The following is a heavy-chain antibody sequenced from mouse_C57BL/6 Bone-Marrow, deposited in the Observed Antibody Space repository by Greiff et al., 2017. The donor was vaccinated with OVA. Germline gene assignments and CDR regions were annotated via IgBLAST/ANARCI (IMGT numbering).Heavy chain of an antibody. CDR1: GYTFTSYW. V-gene: IGHV1-69*01. J-gene: IGHJ1*03. CDR3: ARDGTTVVPYLYFDV. CDR2: IDPSDSYT. D-gene: IGHD1-1*01. Sequence: VQLQQPGAELVMPGASVKLSCKASGYTFTSYWMHWVKQRPGQGLEWIGEIDPSDSYTNYNQKFKGKSTLTVDKSSSTSYMQLSSLTSEDSAVYYCARDGTTVVPYLYFDVWGTGTTVTVSS.